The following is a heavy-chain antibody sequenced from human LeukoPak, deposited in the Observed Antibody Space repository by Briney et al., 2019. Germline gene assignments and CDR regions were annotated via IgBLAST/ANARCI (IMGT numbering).Heavy chain of an antibody. J-gene: IGHJ6*02. CDR1: GFTFSNYW. Sequence: GGSLRLSCAASGFTFSNYWMHWVRQAPGKGLVWVSRINSDGSSTSYADSVKGRFTISRDNAKNTLYLQMNSLRAEDTAVYYCARVRSGSSAGNYGMDVWGQGPRSPSP. V-gene: IGHV3-74*01. CDR2: INSDGSST. CDR3: ARVRSGSSAGNYGMDV. D-gene: IGHD1-26*01.